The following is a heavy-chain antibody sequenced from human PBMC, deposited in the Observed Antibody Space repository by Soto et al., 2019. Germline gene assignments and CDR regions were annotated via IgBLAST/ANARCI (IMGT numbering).Heavy chain of an antibody. Sequence: GGSLRLSCAASGFTFSDYYMSWVRQAPGKGLEWVSYISSSGSTIYYADSVKGRFTISRDNAKNSLYLQMNSLRAEDTAVYYCARGYSYGHGDYYYGMDVWGQGTTVTVSS. D-gene: IGHD5-18*01. CDR2: ISSSGSTI. V-gene: IGHV3-11*01. CDR1: GFTFSDYY. J-gene: IGHJ6*02. CDR3: ARGYSYGHGDYYYGMDV.